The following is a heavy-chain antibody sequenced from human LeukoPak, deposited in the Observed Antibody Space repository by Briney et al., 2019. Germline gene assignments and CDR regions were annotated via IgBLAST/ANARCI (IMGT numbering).Heavy chain of an antibody. Sequence: GGSLRLSCSTSGFTFRTYWMHWVRQAPGKGLEWVPRINSDGSSTSYADTLKGRFTISRDNAKNTLYLQMNSLRAEDTAVYYCTRAGSFRHDYWGQGTLVTVSS. CDR3: TRAGSFRHDY. CDR1: GFTFRTYW. J-gene: IGHJ4*02. V-gene: IGHV3-74*01. D-gene: IGHD3-10*01. CDR2: INSDGSST.